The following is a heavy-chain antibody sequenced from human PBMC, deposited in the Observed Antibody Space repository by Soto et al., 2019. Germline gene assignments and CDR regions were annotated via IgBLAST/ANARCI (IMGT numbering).Heavy chain of an antibody. Sequence: SVKVSCKTSGYTLTRHYIHWVRQAPQQGPEWMGEIGPESGATRYAEKFRGRVTMTMDTSITTVYMELRNLSPDDTAVYYCGRGRSGQIVIFYWGQGTPVTVSS. D-gene: IGHD1-26*01. CDR2: IGPESGAT. CDR3: GRGRSGQIVIFY. CDR1: GYTLTRHY. V-gene: IGHV1-2*02. J-gene: IGHJ4*02.